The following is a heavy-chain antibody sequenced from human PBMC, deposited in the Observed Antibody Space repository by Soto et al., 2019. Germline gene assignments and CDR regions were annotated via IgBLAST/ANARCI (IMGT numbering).Heavy chain of an antibody. D-gene: IGHD6-6*01. J-gene: IGHJ6*02. Sequence: GGSLRLSCAASGFTFSNYDMHWVRQPTGKGLEWVSTIGPAGDTYYPGSVKGRFTISRENAKNSLYLQMNSLRAGDTAVYYCARGPYSSASEYYYYSGMDVWGQGTTVTVSS. CDR3: ARGPYSSASEYYYYSGMDV. CDR1: GFTFSNYD. CDR2: IGPAGDT. V-gene: IGHV3-13*01.